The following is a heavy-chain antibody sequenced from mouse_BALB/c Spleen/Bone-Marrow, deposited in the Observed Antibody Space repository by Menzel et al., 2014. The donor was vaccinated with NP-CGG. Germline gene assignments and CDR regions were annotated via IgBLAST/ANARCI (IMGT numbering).Heavy chain of an antibody. CDR3: ARGNGYHFDY. CDR2: ISYSGNA. J-gene: IGHJ2*01. D-gene: IGHD1-2*01. V-gene: IGHV3-8*02. CDR1: GDSITSSY. Sequence: VQLQQSGPSLVKPSQTLSLTCSVTGDSITSSYWNWIRKFPGNKLEYMGYISYSGNAYYNPSLKSRISLTRDTSKNQSYLQLNSVTTEDTATYFCARGNGYHFDYWGQGTTLTVSS.